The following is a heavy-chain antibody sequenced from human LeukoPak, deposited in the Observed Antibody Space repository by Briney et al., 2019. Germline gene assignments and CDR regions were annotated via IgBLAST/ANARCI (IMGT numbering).Heavy chain of an antibody. J-gene: IGHJ4*02. CDR1: GGSISSYY. V-gene: IGHV4-59*08. CDR2: IYYSGSI. CDR3: ARYSGSYSGFDY. D-gene: IGHD1-26*01. Sequence: PSETLSLTCTVSGGSISSYYWSWIRQPPGRGLEWIGYIYYSGSINYNPSLKSRVTISVDTSKNLFSLKLRSVTAADTAVYYCARYSGSYSGFDYWGQGTLVTVSS.